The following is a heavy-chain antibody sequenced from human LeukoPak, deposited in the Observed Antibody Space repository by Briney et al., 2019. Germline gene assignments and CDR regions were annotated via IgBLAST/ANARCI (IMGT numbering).Heavy chain of an antibody. J-gene: IGHJ4*02. CDR1: GGSISSYY. CDR2: IYYSGST. V-gene: IGHV4-59*01. D-gene: IGHD2-2*01. Sequence: SETLSLTCTVSGGSISSYYWSWLRQPPGKGLEWIGYIYYSGSTNYNPSLKSRLPISVDTSKNQFSLKLSSVTAADTAVYYCARAPGGVPAAHFDYWGQGTLVTVSS. CDR3: ARAPGGVPAAHFDY.